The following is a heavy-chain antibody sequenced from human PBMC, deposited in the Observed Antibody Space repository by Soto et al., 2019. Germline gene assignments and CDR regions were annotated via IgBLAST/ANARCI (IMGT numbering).Heavy chain of an antibody. D-gene: IGHD3-3*01. J-gene: IGHJ4*02. CDR1: GYTFTSYG. CDR3: ARALGKYYDFWSGYSTQFDY. Sequence: VQLVQSGAEVKKPGASVKVSCKASGYTFTSYGISWVRQAPGQGLEWMGWISAYNGNTNYAQKRQGRVTMTTDTATSKAYMELRSLRTDDTAVYYCARALGKYYDFWSGYSTQFDYWGQGTLVTLAS. V-gene: IGHV1-18*01. CDR2: ISAYNGNT.